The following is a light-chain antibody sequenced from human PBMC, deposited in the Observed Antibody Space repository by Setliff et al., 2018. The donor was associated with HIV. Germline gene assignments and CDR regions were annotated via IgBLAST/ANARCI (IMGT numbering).Light chain of an antibody. CDR3: CSYSSSSTLYV. CDR1: NSDIGAYNY. CDR2: DVS. J-gene: IGLJ1*01. V-gene: IGLV2-14*03. Sequence: QSALAQPASVSGSPGHSITISCTGTNSDIGAYNYVSWYQQYPGKAPKLMIYDVSNRPSGVSNRFSGSKSGNTASLTISGLQAEDEADYYCCSYSSSSTLYVFGTGTKVTVL.